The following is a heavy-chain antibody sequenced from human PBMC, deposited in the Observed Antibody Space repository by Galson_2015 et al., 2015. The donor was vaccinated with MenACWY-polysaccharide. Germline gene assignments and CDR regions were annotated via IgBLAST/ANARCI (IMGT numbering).Heavy chain of an antibody. CDR2: LSGPGDAT. CDR1: GFTFNTFY. CDR3: AKDLHWYGMDV. J-gene: IGHJ6*02. Sequence: SLRLSCAASGFTFNTFYMAWVRQAPGKGPEWVSALSGPGDATFYEDSVRGRLTISRDNSQNTLYLHMSSLRVDDTAVYFCAKDLHWYGMDVWGHGTTVTVS. D-gene: IGHD3/OR15-3a*01. V-gene: IGHV3-23*01.